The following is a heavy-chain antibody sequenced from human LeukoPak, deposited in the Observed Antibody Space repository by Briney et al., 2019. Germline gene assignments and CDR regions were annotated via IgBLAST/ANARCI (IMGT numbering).Heavy chain of an antibody. CDR3: ARDVVDCCSGGSCYCPYYYYGMDV. J-gene: IGHJ6*02. CDR2: TRNKANSYST. V-gene: IGHV3-72*01. Sequence: GGSLRLSCAASGFTLSDHYMDWVRQAPGKGLEWVGRTRNKANSYSTEYAASVKGRFTISRDDSKNSLYLQMNSLRAEDTAVYYCARDVVDCCSGGSCYCPYYYYGMDVWGQGTTVTVSS. CDR1: GFTLSDHY. D-gene: IGHD2-15*01.